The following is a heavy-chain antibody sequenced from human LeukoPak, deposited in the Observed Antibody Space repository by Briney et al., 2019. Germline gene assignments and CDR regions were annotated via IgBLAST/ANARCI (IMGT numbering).Heavy chain of an antibody. CDR1: GYTLTELS. D-gene: IGHD6-19*01. J-gene: IGHJ6*02. CDR2: FDPEDGET. CDR3: ATAVQWLGYGMDV. Sequence: ASVTVSCKVSGYTLTELSMHWVRQAPGKGLEWMGGFDPEDGETIYAQKFQGRVTMTEDTSTDTAYMELSSLRSEDTGVYYCATAVQWLGYGMDVWGQGTTVTVSS. V-gene: IGHV1-24*01.